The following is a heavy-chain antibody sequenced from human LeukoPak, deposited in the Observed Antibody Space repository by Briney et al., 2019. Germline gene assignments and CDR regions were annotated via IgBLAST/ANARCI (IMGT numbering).Heavy chain of an antibody. V-gene: IGHV1-69*05. CDR3: ARSSIAARYNWFDP. Sequence: VASVKVSCKASGGTFSSYAISWVRQAPGQGLEWMGGIIPIFGTANYAQKFRGRVTITTDESTSTAYMELSSLRSEDTAVYYCARSSIAARYNWFDPWGQGTLVTVSS. J-gene: IGHJ5*02. CDR1: GGTFSSYA. CDR2: IIPIFGTA. D-gene: IGHD6-6*01.